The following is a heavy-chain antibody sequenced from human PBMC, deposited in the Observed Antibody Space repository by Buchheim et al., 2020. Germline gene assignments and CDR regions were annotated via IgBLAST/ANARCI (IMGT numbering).Heavy chain of an antibody. CDR3: AREKGDDYVWGSYRRNWFDP. V-gene: IGHV4-34*01. CDR1: GGSFSGYY. CDR2: INHSGST. Sequence: QVQLQQWGAGLLKPSETLSLTCAVYGGSFSGYYWSWIRQPPGKGLEWIGEINHSGSTNYNPSLKRRVTISVDTSKNQFSLKLSSVTAADTAVYYCAREKGDDYVWGSYRRNWFDPWGQGTL. D-gene: IGHD3-16*02. J-gene: IGHJ5*02.